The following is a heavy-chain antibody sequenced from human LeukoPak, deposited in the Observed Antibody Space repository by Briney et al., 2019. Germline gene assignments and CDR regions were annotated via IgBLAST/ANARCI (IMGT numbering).Heavy chain of an antibody. V-gene: IGHV4-39*01. CDR2: IYSSGNT. D-gene: IGHD2-2*03. J-gene: IGHJ4*02. CDR1: GDSISTTRCF. Sequence: NPSETLSLTCIVSGDSISTTRCFWGWIRQSPGNGLEWIASIYSSGNTYYNPSLESRVTISEDTSKNQISLKLSSVTAADAAVYYCVRQGDGFCTSTNCLFSFDNWGRGILVTVSS. CDR3: VRQGDGFCTSTNCLFSFDN.